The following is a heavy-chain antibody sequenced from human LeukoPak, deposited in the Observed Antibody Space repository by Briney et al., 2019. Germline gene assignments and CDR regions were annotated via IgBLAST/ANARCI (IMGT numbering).Heavy chain of an antibody. J-gene: IGHJ4*02. Sequence: GSLRLSCVASGFTFRTNAMSWVRQAPGKGLEWVSGISGSGGTTYYAGSVKGRFTISRDNSKNTLYLQMNSLRAEGTAVYYCAKDGPASGDYWGQGTLVTVSS. CDR3: AKDGPASGDY. D-gene: IGHD2-2*01. CDR2: ISGSGGTT. CDR1: GFTFRTNA. V-gene: IGHV3-23*01.